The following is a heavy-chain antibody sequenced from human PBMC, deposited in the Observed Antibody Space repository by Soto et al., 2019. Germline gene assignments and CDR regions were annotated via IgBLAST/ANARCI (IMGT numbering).Heavy chain of an antibody. CDR1: GFTFSSYA. D-gene: IGHD3-3*01. CDR2: ISGSGGST. Sequence: GESLRLSCAASGFTFSSYAMSWVRQAPGKGLEWVSAISGSGGSTYYADSVKGRFTISRDNSKNTLYLQMNSLRAEDTAVYYCAKDRITIFGVVNGMDVWGQGTTVTVSS. V-gene: IGHV3-23*01. CDR3: AKDRITIFGVVNGMDV. J-gene: IGHJ6*02.